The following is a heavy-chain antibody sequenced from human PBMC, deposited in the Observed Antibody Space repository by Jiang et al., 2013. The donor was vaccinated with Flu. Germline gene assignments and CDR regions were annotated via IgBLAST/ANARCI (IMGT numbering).Heavy chain of an antibody. Sequence: VQLVESGGGLVKPGGSLRLSCAASGFTFSNAWMSWVRQAPGKGLEWVGRIKSKTDGGTTDYAAPVKGRFTISRDDSKNTLYLQMNSLKTEDTAVYYCTTSIAAAGSFDYWGQGTLVTVSS. V-gene: IGHV3-15*01. J-gene: IGHJ4*02. CDR2: IKSKTDGGTT. CDR1: GFTFSNAW. CDR3: TTSIAAAGSFDY. D-gene: IGHD6-13*01.